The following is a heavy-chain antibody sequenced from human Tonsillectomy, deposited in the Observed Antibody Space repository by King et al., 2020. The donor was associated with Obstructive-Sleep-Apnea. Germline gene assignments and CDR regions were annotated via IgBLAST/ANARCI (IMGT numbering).Heavy chain of an antibody. J-gene: IGHJ6*02. CDR2: IRSKANSYAT. D-gene: IGHD3-16*02. V-gene: IGHV3-73*01. CDR1: GFTFSGSA. CDR3: TRRLIDIQYGMDV. Sequence: VQLVESGGGLVQPGGSLKLSCAASGFTFSGSAMHWVRQASGKGLEWVGRIRSKANSYATAYAASVKGRFTISSDDSKNTAYLQMNSLKTEDTAVYYCTRRLIDIQYGMDVWGQGTTVTVSS.